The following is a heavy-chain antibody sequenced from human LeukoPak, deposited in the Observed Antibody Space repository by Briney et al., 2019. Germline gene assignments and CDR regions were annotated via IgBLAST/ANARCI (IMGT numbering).Heavy chain of an antibody. CDR3: ARSLTGTTDY. Sequence: SETLSLTCAVYGGSFSGYYWSWVRQPPGKGLEWIGEINHSGSTNYNPSLKSRVNISVDTSKNQFSLKLSSVTAADTAVYYCARSLTGTTDYWGQGTLVTVSS. J-gene: IGHJ4*02. CDR2: INHSGST. D-gene: IGHD1-1*01. CDR1: GGSFSGYY. V-gene: IGHV4-34*01.